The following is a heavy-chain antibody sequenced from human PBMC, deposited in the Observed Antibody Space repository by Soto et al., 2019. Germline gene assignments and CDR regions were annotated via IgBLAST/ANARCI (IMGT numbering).Heavy chain of an antibody. J-gene: IGHJ6*02. CDR2: ISYAGGNK. Sequence: PGGSLRLSCAASGFTFSNFGMHWVRQAPGKGLEWVAFISYAGGNKYYADSVKGRFTISRDNSKTLYLQMNSLRREDTAVYYCAKDVGAGNFYYYGADVWGQGTTVTVSS. CDR1: GFTFSNFG. D-gene: IGHD1-26*01. V-gene: IGHV3-30*18. CDR3: AKDVGAGNFYYYGADV.